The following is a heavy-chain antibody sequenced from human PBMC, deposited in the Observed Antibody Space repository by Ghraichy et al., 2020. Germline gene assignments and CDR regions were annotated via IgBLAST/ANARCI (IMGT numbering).Heavy chain of an antibody. CDR3: ARSPEKRYCSSTSCYTGYYYGMDV. CDR1: GYSFTSYW. V-gene: IGHV5-51*01. Sequence: GESLNISCKDSGYSFTSYWIGWVRQMPGKGLEWMGIIYPGDSDTRYSPSFQGQVTISADKSISTAYLQWSSLKASDTAMYYCARSPEKRYCSSTSCYTGYYYGMDVWGQGTTVTVSS. CDR2: IYPGDSDT. D-gene: IGHD2-2*02. J-gene: IGHJ6*02.